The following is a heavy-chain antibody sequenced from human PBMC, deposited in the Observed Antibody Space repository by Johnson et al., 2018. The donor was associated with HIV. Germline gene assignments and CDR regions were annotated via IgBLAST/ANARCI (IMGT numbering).Heavy chain of an antibody. CDR2: INWNGGST. CDR1: GFTSDDYG. CDR3: AKGGMTTVTSGAFDF. Sequence: MQLVESGGGLVQPGGSLRLSCAASGFTSDDYGMSWVRQAPGKGLEWVYGINWNGGSTGYADSVKGRFTISRDNAKNSLYLQMNSLRAEDTAVYYCAKGGMTTVTSGAFDFWGQGTMVSVSS. V-gene: IGHV3-20*04. J-gene: IGHJ3*01. D-gene: IGHD4-17*01.